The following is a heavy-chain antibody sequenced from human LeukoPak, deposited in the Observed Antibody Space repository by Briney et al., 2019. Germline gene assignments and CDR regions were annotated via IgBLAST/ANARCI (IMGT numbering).Heavy chain of an antibody. J-gene: IGHJ4*02. Sequence: ETLSLTCTVSGGSISSYYWSWIRQPPGKGLEWIGYIYYSGSTNYNPSLKSRVTISVDTSKDQFSLKLSSVTAADTAVYYCARSNYDILTGYYYFDYWGQGTLVTVSS. CDR2: IYYSGST. CDR3: ARSNYDILTGYYYFDY. V-gene: IGHV4-59*01. CDR1: GGSISSYY. D-gene: IGHD3-9*01.